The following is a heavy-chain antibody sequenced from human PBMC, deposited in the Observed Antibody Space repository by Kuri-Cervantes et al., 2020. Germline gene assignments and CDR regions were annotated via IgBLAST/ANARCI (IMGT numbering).Heavy chain of an antibody. V-gene: IGHV3-66*01. CDR1: GFTVSSNY. CDR2: IYSGGST. Sequence: GESLKISCAASGFTVSSNYMSWVRQAPGKGLEWVSVIYSGGSTYYADSVKGRFTITRDNANDLLYLQMNSLRDEDTAVYYCARDFSGYYDSSAYKDEYWGQGTLVTVSS. D-gene: IGHD3-22*01. J-gene: IGHJ4*02. CDR3: ARDFSGYYDSSAYKDEY.